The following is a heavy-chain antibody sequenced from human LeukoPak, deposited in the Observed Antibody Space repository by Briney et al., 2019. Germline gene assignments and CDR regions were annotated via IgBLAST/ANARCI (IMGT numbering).Heavy chain of an antibody. CDR2: INPSGGST. CDR3: ATSVAGTGYYFDY. J-gene: IGHJ4*02. D-gene: IGHD6-19*01. Sequence: ASVKVSCKASGYTFTSYYMHWVRQAPGQGREWMGIINPSGGSTSYAQKFQGRVTMTRDTSTSTVYMELSSLRSEDTAVYYCATSVAGTGYYFDYWGQGTLVTVSS. CDR1: GYTFTSYY. V-gene: IGHV1-46*01.